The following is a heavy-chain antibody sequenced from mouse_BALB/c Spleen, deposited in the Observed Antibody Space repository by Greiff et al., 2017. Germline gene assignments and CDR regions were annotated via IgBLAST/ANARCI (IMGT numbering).Heavy chain of an antibody. J-gene: IGHJ2*01. D-gene: IGHD2-1*01. CDR3: ARAGNYVPY. Sequence: EVQGVESGGGLVKPGGSLKLSCAASGFTFSSYAMSWVRQTPEKRLEWVASISSGGSTYYPDSVKGRFTISRDNARNILYLQMSSLRSEDTAMYYCARAGNYVPYWGQGTTLTGSS. CDR1: GFTFSSYA. V-gene: IGHV5-6-5*01. CDR2: ISSGGST.